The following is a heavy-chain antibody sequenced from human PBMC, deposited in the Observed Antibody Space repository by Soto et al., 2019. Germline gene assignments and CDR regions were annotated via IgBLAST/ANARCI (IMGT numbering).Heavy chain of an antibody. V-gene: IGHV4-30-4*01. CDR1: GGSISSGDYY. Sequence: KPSETLSLTCTVSGGSISSGDYYWSWIRQPPGKGLECIGYIYYTGSTYYNPSLNSRLTISADTSKNQFSLKLSSVTAADTAVYYCARVRSPLPAQIDYWGQGTLVTVSS. J-gene: IGHJ4*02. D-gene: IGHD1-26*01. CDR3: ARVRSPLPAQIDY. CDR2: IYYTGST.